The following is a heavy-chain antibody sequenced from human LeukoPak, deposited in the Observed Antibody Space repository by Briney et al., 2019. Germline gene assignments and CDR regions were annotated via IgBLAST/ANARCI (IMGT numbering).Heavy chain of an antibody. J-gene: IGHJ4*02. CDR3: ARGRPHGNDY. V-gene: IGHV3-74*01. D-gene: IGHD4-23*01. CDR2: IASDGSST. CDR1: GFTFSSYW. Sequence: PGGSLRLSCAASGFTFSSYWMNWVRHAPGKGRVWVSRIASDGSSTTYADSVKGRFSISRDNAKNTLYLQMNSLRVEDTAVYYCARGRPHGNDYWGQGPLVTVSS.